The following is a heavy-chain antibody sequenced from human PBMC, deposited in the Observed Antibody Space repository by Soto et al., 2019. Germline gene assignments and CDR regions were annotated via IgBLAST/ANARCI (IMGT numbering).Heavy chain of an antibody. J-gene: IGHJ4*02. CDR1: GFTFSSYG. V-gene: IGHV3-30*18. Sequence: QVQLVESGGGVVQPGRSLRLSCAASGFTFSSYGMHWVRQAPGKGLEWVAVISYDGSNKYYADSVKGRFTISRDNSKNTLYLQMSSLRAEDTAVYYCAKDHQVGGVVRLALGYWGQGTLVTVSS. D-gene: IGHD3-3*01. CDR3: AKDHQVGGVVRLALGY. CDR2: ISYDGSNK.